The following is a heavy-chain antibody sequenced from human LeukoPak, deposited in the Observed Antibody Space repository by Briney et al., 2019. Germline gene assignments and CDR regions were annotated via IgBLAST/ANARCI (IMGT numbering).Heavy chain of an antibody. D-gene: IGHD2-15*01. CDR3: ARARKLLDALDI. Sequence: GGSLRLSCAASGFTVSSNYMSWVRQAPGKGLKWVSVIYSGGSTYYADSVKGRFTISRDNSKNTLYLQMNSLRAEDTAVYYCARARKLLDALDIWGQGTMVTLSS. V-gene: IGHV3-66*02. CDR2: IYSGGST. J-gene: IGHJ3*02. CDR1: GFTVSSNY.